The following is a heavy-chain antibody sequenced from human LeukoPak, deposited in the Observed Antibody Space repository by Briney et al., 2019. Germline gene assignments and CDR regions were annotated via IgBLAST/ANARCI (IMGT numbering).Heavy chain of an antibody. Sequence: SETLSLTCTVSGGSISYYYWSWIRQSPGKGLEWIGYIYYSGTTNYNPSLKSRVTISVDTSKNQFSLQLRSVTAADSAVYYCAREDPQTRVPEGMDIWGQGTTVTVSS. J-gene: IGHJ6*02. D-gene: IGHD4/OR15-4a*01. CDR1: GGSISYYY. V-gene: IGHV4-59*01. CDR3: AREDPQTRVPEGMDI. CDR2: IYYSGTT.